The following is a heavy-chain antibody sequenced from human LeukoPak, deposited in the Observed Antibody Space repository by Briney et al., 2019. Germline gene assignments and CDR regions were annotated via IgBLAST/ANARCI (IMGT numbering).Heavy chain of an antibody. V-gene: IGHV3-7*01. CDR3: ARDYYYGSGSYLK. Sequence: PGGSLRLSCAASGFTFTNYWMSWVRQAPGKGLEWVANIKPDGSEKYYVDSVKGRSTIFRDNAKNSLYLQMNSLRAEDTAVYYCARDYYYGSGSYLKWGQGTLVTVSS. D-gene: IGHD3-10*01. CDR1: GFTFTNYW. J-gene: IGHJ4*02. CDR2: IKPDGSEK.